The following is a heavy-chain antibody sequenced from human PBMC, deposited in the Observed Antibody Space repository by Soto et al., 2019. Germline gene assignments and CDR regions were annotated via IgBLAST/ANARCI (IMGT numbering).Heavy chain of an antibody. J-gene: IGHJ4*02. D-gene: IGHD3-3*01. V-gene: IGHV4-59*01. CDR3: ARVAADAYWSGYDDY. CDR1: GGSISNYH. CDR2: ISYTGST. Sequence: QEQLQESGPRLVKPSETLSLTCSVSGGSISNYHWSWIRQPPGKGLEWIGYISYTGSTNYSPALRSRVTMFLATSKKQFSLKLSSVTAADTAVYYCARVAADAYWSGYDDYWGQGALVTGSS.